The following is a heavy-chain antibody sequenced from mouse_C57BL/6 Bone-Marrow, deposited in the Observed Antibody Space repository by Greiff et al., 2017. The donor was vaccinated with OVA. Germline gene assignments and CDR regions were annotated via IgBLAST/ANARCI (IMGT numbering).Heavy chain of an antibody. D-gene: IGHD2-5*01. CDR1: GYTFTDYE. CDR2: IDPETGGT. J-gene: IGHJ4*01. CDR3: TRGYSNDYAMDY. Sequence: VKLMESGAELVRPGASVTLSCKASGYTFTDYEMHWVKQTPVHGLEWIGAIDPETGGTAYNQKFKGKAILTADKSSSTAYMELRSLTSEDSAFYYCTRGYSNDYAMDYWGQGTSVTVSS. V-gene: IGHV1-15*01.